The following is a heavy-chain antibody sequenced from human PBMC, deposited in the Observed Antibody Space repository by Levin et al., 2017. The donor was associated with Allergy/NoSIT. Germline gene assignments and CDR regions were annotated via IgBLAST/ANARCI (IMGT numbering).Heavy chain of an antibody. V-gene: IGHV1-2*02. D-gene: IGHD3-9*01. J-gene: IGHJ4*02. CDR2: INPNTGGA. Sequence: ASVKVSCQASGYIFTGYYMHWVRQAPGQGLEWMAWINPNTGGAHYAQKFQGRVTLTRDTSISTAYMEVSGLRSDDTAVYYCASQDTLTGYYTLDYWGQGTLVTVSS. CDR1: GYIFTGYY. CDR3: ASQDTLTGYYTLDY.